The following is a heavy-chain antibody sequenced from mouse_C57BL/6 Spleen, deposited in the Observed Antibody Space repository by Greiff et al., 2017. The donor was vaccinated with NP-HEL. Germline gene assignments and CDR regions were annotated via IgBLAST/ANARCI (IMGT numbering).Heavy chain of an antibody. J-gene: IGHJ4*01. CDR2: IYPGSGST. V-gene: IGHV1-55*01. CDR1: GYTFTSYW. D-gene: IGHD2-5*01. CDR3: ARSYSNGYYAMDY. Sequence: VKLQQPGAELVKPGASVKMSCKASGYTFTSYWITWVKQRPGQGLEWIGDIYPGSGSTNYNEKFKSKATLTVDTSSSTAYMQLSSLTSEDSAVYYCARSYSNGYYAMDYWGQGTSVTVSS.